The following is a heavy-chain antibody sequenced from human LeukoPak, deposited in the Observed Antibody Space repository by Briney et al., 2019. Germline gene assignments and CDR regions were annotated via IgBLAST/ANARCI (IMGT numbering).Heavy chain of an antibody. CDR3: AKRGIVIRAVIIIGFHKEAYYFDY. J-gene: IGHJ4*02. Sequence: QSGGSLRLSCAASGFTVSGTWMHCVREAPGKGLVWFSGISERGGSTNYADSVKRRFIISRDTYKNTVYLQMNSLRVEDTAVYFCAKRGIVIRAVIIIGFHKEAYYFDYCGQGILVTVSS. V-gene: IGHV3-23*01. CDR2: ISERGGST. CDR1: GFTVSGTW. D-gene: IGHD3-10*01.